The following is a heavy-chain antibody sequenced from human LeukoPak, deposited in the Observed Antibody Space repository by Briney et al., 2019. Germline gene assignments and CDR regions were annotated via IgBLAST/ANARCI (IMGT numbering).Heavy chain of an antibody. V-gene: IGHV3-7*01. J-gene: IGHJ4*02. CDR2: TSPDGNEK. Sequence: GGSLRLPCAAYGLIINTYWMNWVRQAPGKGLEWVANTSPDGNEKYYADFVKGRFSIFRDNANSILYLQMNSLRGEDTAVYYCLPGKGYWGQGTLVTVSS. CDR3: LPGKGY. CDR1: GLIINTYW. D-gene: IGHD4-23*01.